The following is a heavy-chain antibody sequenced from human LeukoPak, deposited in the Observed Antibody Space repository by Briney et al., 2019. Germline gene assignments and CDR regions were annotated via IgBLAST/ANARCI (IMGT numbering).Heavy chain of an antibody. CDR1: GGSISSSSYY. CDR2: IYYSGST. Sequence: SETLSLTCTVSGGSISSSSYYWGWIRQPPGKGLEWIGSIYYSGSTYYNPSLKSRVTISVDTSKNQFSLKLSSVTAADTAVYYCARDRGSSGLKGAFDIWGQGTMVTVSS. D-gene: IGHD3-22*01. J-gene: IGHJ3*02. CDR3: ARDRGSSGLKGAFDI. V-gene: IGHV4-39*07.